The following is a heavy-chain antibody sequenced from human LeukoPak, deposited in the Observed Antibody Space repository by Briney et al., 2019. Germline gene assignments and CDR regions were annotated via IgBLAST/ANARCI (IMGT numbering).Heavy chain of an antibody. CDR1: GGTFSSYA. D-gene: IGHD2-2*01. V-gene: IGHV1-69*04. CDR2: IIPILGIA. CDR3: AGDPLPYCSSASCAP. Sequence: SVKVSCKASGGTFSSYAISWVRQAPGQGLEWMGRIIPILGIANYAQKFQGRVTITADKSTSTAYMELSSLRSEDTAVDYCAGDPLPYCSSASCAPWGQGTLVTVSS. J-gene: IGHJ5*02.